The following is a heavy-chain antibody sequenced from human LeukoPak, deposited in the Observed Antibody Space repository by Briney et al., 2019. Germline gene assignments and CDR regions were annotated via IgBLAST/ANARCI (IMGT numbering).Heavy chain of an antibody. D-gene: IGHD3-22*01. CDR1: GGSFSGYY. V-gene: IGHV4-34*01. Sequence: SETLPLTCAVYGGSFSGYYWSWIRQPPGKGLEWIGEINHSGSTNYNPSLKSRVTISVDTSKNQFSLKLSSVTAADTAVYYCATPDSSGYYYLYWGQGTLVTVSS. CDR2: INHSGST. CDR3: ATPDSSGYYYLY. J-gene: IGHJ4*02.